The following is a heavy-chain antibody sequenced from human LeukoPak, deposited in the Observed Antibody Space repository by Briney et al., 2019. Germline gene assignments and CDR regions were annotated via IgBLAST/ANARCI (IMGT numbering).Heavy chain of an antibody. J-gene: IGHJ6*02. CDR3: ASEQLGSQHYYYYYGMDV. CDR2: ISSSGSTI. CDR1: GFTFSDYY. Sequence: PGGSLRLSCAASGFTFSDYYMSWIRQAPGKGLEWVSYISSSGSTIYYAASVKGRFTISRDNAKNSLYLQMNSLRAEDTAVYYCASEQLGSQHYYYYYGMDVWGQGTTVTVSS. D-gene: IGHD6-6*01. V-gene: IGHV3-11*01.